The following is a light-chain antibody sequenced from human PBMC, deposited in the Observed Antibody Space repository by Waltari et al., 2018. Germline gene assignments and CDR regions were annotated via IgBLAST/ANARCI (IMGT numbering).Light chain of an antibody. CDR1: RSYVGGYKH. Sequence: QSALTQPPSVSGSPGQSTSVSCRAPRSYVGGYKHVSRYRHHPGKAPKLLIYDVAKRPSGVSDRFSGSKTGNTASLTISGLRAEDEAFYYCSSYSTTSAVVFGGGTKMTVL. J-gene: IGLJ2*01. CDR3: SSYSTTSAVV. V-gene: IGLV2-14*03. CDR2: DVA.